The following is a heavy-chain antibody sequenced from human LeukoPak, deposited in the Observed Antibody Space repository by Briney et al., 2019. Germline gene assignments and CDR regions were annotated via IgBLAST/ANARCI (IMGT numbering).Heavy chain of an antibody. Sequence: GGSLRLSCAASGFTFSSYWMHWVRQAPGKGLVWVSRIKHDGSSTSYADSVKGRFTISRDNAKSALYLQMNSLRVEDTAVYYCTSTMVTSMDVWGQGTTVTVSS. D-gene: IGHD4-17*01. CDR1: GFTFSSYW. CDR3: TSTMVTSMDV. V-gene: IGHV3-74*01. CDR2: IKHDGSST. J-gene: IGHJ6*02.